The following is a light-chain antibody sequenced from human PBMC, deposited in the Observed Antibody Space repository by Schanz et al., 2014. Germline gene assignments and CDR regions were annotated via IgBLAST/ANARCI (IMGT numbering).Light chain of an antibody. Sequence: QSVLTQPPSASGTPGQRVTISCSGSSSNIGSTTVNWYQQLPGTAPKLLIYSSNQRPSGVPDRFSGSKFGTSASLAISGLQSEDEADYYCETWDDSLSARFFGTGTKLTVL. CDR2: SSN. CDR1: SSNIGSTT. J-gene: IGLJ1*01. CDR3: ETWDDSLSARF. V-gene: IGLV1-44*01.